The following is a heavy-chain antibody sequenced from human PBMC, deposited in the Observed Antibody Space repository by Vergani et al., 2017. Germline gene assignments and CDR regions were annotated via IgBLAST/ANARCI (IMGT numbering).Heavy chain of an antibody. J-gene: IGHJ6*02. D-gene: IGHD5-12*01. CDR3: AKANPRNSGYDYLYYYHAMDV. CDR1: GFTFNHYA. V-gene: IGHV3-23*01. CDR2: ISVSGGST. Sequence: EVQLLESGGDLVQPGGSLRLSCAASGFTFNHYAMNWVRPAPGKGLEWVSGISVSGGSTYYAGSVKGRFTISRDSSKNTLYLQMNSLSAGDTTVYYCAKANPRNSGYDYLYYYHAMDVWGQGTTVTVSS.